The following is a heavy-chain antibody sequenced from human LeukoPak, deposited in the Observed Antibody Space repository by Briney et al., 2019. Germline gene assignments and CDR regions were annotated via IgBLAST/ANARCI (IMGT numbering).Heavy chain of an antibody. Sequence: GGSLRLSCAASGFTFDDYGMSWVRQAPGKGLEWVSGISGSGTSAYYADSVKGRFTISRDNSKNTLYLQMNSLRAEDTALYYCARELRIAVAGTKDYWGQGTLVTVSS. CDR3: ARELRIAVAGTKDY. CDR1: GFTFDDYG. CDR2: ISGSGTSA. J-gene: IGHJ4*02. D-gene: IGHD6-19*01. V-gene: IGHV3-23*01.